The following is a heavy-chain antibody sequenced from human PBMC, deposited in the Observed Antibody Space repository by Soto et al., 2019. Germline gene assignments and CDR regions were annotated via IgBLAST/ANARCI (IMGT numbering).Heavy chain of an antibody. D-gene: IGHD3-3*01. J-gene: IGHJ6*03. Sequence: ASVKVSCKASGYTFTSYGISWVRQAPGQGLEWMGWISAYNGNTNYAQKLQGRVTMTTDTSTSTAYMELSSLRSEDTAVYYCARQLWSGPTYYYYYHMDVWGNGTPVTVSS. CDR1: GYTFTSYG. CDR2: ISAYNGNT. CDR3: ARQLWSGPTYYYYYHMDV. V-gene: IGHV1-18*01.